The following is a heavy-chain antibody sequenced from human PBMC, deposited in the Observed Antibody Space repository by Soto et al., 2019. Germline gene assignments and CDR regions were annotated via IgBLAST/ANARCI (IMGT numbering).Heavy chain of an antibody. CDR1: GFNFRTFA. Sequence: QLLESGGGLVQPGGSLRLSCAASGFNFRTFAMSWVRQAAGKGLEWVSAIGPGGVSKYHADSVKGRFTISRDNSKNTLYLQMNSLKVEDTAVYYCAKDSVGYGDKFDLWCQGVLVTVSS. CDR3: AKDSVGYGDKFDL. V-gene: IGHV3-23*01. J-gene: IGHJ5*02. CDR2: IGPGGVSK. D-gene: IGHD4-17*01.